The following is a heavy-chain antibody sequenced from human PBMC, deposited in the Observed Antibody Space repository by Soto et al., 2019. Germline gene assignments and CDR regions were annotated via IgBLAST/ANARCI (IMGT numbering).Heavy chain of an antibody. J-gene: IGHJ5*02. V-gene: IGHV1-3*01. Sequence: HAPGQRLEWMGWINAGNGNTKYSQKFQGRVTITRDTSASTAYMELSSLRSEDTAVYYCARGNQLLWFWFDPWGQGTLVTVTS. CDR3: ARGNQLLWFWFDP. CDR2: INAGNGNT. D-gene: IGHD2-2*01.